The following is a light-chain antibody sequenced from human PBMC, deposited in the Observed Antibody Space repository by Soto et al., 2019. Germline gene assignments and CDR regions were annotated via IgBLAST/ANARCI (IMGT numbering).Light chain of an antibody. Sequence: EIVMTQSPATLSVSPGERATLSCRASQSVSSNLAWYQQKPGQAPRLLIYGASTRATGIPATFSGSGSGTEFTLSISSLQSEDFAVYYCQQYNKWPLNFGGGTKVEIK. V-gene: IGKV3-15*01. J-gene: IGKJ4*01. CDR2: GAS. CDR1: QSVSSN. CDR3: QQYNKWPLN.